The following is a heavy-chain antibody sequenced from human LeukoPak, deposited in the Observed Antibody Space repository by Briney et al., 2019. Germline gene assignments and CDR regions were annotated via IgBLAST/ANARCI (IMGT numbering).Heavy chain of an antibody. CDR1: GFTFSSYA. CDR3: AILPLSGTWNYFDGMDV. CDR2: ISGSGGST. Sequence: PGGSLRLSCAASGFTFSSYAMSWVRQAPGKGLEWVSAISGSGGSTYYADSVKGRFTISRDNSKNTLYLQVNSLRAEDTAVCYCAILPLSGTWNYFDGMDVWGQGTTVTVSS. J-gene: IGHJ6*02. D-gene: IGHD1-7*01. V-gene: IGHV3-23*01.